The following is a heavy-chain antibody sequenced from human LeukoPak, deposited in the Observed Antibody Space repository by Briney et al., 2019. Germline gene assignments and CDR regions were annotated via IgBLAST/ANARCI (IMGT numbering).Heavy chain of an antibody. Sequence: GGSLRLSCAASGFTFSTSWMSWVRQTPGKGLEWVASIMQDGSLTYYVDSVKGRFTISRDNAKNSLYLQMNSLRVEDTAVYYCARGYTSSPSWFDPWGQGTLVTVSS. D-gene: IGHD6-13*01. CDR2: IMQDGSLT. CDR1: GFTFSTSW. CDR3: ARGYTSSPSWFDP. V-gene: IGHV3-7*04. J-gene: IGHJ5*02.